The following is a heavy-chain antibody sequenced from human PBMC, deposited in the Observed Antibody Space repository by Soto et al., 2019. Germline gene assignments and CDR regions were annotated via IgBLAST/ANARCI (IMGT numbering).Heavy chain of an antibody. Sequence: SETLSLTCSVSGDSISTVDYFWAWIRQPPGQALEYIGYIYKSTTTYYNPSFESRVAISLDTSKSQFSLTVTSVTAADTAVYFCARGRYCLTGKCFPNWFDSWGQGTLVTVSS. CDR3: ARGRYCLTGKCFPNWFDS. V-gene: IGHV4-30-4*01. CDR1: GDSISTVDYF. CDR2: IYKSTTT. J-gene: IGHJ5*01. D-gene: IGHD2-15*01.